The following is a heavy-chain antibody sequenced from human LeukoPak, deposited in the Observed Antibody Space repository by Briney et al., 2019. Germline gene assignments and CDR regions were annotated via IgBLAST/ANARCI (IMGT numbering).Heavy chain of an antibody. CDR1: GFTFSSYG. CDR3: SGFGELFLGAFDI. Sequence: GGSLRLSCAASGFTFSSYGMHWVRQAPGKGLEWVANIKQDGSEKYYVDSVKGRFTISRDNAKNSLYLQMNSLRAEDTAVYYCSGFGELFLGAFDIWGQGTMVTVSS. D-gene: IGHD3-10*01. J-gene: IGHJ3*02. CDR2: IKQDGSEK. V-gene: IGHV3-7*01.